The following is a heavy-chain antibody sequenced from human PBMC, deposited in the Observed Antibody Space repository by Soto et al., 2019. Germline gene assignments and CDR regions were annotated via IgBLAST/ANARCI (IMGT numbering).Heavy chain of an antibody. CDR2: VSPHGANP. J-gene: IGHJ4*02. V-gene: IGHV3-23*01. CDR1: GFTFGSCG. CDR3: ATEGAKTTWNFDY. Sequence: EVQLLESGGDLVQPGGSLRLSCVASGFTFGSCGMNWVRQAPGKGLEWVAGVSPHGANPYYADSVRGRFISSRDDSRNTVSLDMNSLRGDDSAVYYCATEGAKTTWNFDYWGQGTVVTVSS. D-gene: IGHD1-1*01.